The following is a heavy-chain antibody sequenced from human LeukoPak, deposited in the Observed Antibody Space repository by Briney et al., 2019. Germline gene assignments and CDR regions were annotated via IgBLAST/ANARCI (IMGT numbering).Heavy chain of an antibody. Sequence: PGGSLRLSCAASGFTFSSYGMHWVRQAPGKGLEWVAVIWYDGSNKYYADSVKGRFTISRDNSKNTLYLQMNSLRAEDTAVYYCARNLPYCSGGSRYSLNWFDPWGQGTLVTVSS. D-gene: IGHD2-15*01. CDR3: ARNLPYCSGGSRYSLNWFDP. V-gene: IGHV3-33*01. J-gene: IGHJ5*02. CDR2: IWYDGSNK. CDR1: GFTFSSYG.